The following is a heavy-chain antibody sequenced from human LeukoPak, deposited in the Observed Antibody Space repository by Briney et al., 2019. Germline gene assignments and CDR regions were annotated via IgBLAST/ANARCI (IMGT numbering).Heavy chain of an antibody. V-gene: IGHV1-18*01. J-gene: IGHJ4*02. Sequence: GASVKVSCKASGYIFNKYGVSWVRQAPGQGLEWLAWISCYNGDTNYAQKFQGRVTMTEDTSTDTAYMELSSLRSEDTAVYYCATESTYYYDSSGYSGTVYWGQGTLVTVSS. CDR2: ISCYNGDT. CDR1: GYIFNKYG. D-gene: IGHD3-22*01. CDR3: ATESTYYYDSSGYSGTVY.